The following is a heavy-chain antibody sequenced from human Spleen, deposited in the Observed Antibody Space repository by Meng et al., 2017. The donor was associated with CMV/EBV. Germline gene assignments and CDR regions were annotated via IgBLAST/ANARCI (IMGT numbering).Heavy chain of an antibody. CDR1: GYTFTGYY. CDR2: INPNSGGT. V-gene: IGHV1-2*02. CDR3: ARDGPTFTAILGVVSSLDV. Sequence: ASVKVSCKASGYTFTGYYMHWVRQAPGQGLEWMGWINPNSGGTNYPQKFQGRVTLTRDTSTSTAYMELSRLRSDDTAVYYCARDGPTFTAILGVVSSLDVWGQGTTVTVSS. J-gene: IGHJ6*02. D-gene: IGHD3-3*01.